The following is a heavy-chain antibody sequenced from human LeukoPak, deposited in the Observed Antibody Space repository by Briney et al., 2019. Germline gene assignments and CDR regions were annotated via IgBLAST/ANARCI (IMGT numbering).Heavy chain of an antibody. V-gene: IGHV3-21*01. J-gene: IGHJ4*02. CDR2: ISSSSSYI. D-gene: IGHD5-18*01. CDR3: ARTDGTALVDY. CDR1: GFTFDDYG. Sequence: GGSLRLSCAASGFTFDDYGMSWVRHAPGKGLEWVSSISSSSSYIYYADSVRGRFTISRDNAKNSLYLQMNSLRAEDTAVYYCARTDGTALVDYWGQGTLVTVSS.